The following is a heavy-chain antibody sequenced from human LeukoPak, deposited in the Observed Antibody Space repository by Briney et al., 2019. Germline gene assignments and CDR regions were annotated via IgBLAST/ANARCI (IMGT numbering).Heavy chain of an antibody. D-gene: IGHD3-22*01. CDR1: GDSISSGDYY. J-gene: IGHJ4*02. CDR3: ARGDGGYYYGHQYYFDY. Sequence: SETLSLTCTVSGDSISSGDYYWSWIRQPAGKGLEWIGRISSSGSTNYNPSLKSRVTISVDTSKNQFSLKLSSVTAADTAVYYCARGDGGYYYGHQYYFDYWGQGTLVTVSS. V-gene: IGHV4-61*02. CDR2: ISSSGST.